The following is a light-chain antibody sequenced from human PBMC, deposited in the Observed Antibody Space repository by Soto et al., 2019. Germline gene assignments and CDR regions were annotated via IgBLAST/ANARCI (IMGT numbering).Light chain of an antibody. CDR1: QGISNY. CDR3: QEYNSAPWT. V-gene: IGKV1-27*01. Sequence: DIQMTQSPSSLSASVGDRVTITCRASQGISNYLAWYQQQPGKVPKLLIYVASTLQAGVPSRFSGSGSGTDFTLTISSLQPEDVAAYYCQEYNSAPWTFGQATKVDIK. CDR2: VAS. J-gene: IGKJ1*01.